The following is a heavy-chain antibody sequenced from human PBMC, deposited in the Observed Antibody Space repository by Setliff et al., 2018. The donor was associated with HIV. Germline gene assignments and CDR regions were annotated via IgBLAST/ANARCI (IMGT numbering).Heavy chain of an antibody. CDR2: TIPMFGTA. CDR1: GGTFGIYG. J-gene: IGHJ4*02. CDR3: ARESACSSTSCPKVLDY. Sequence: GASVKVSCKASGGTFGIYGISWVRQAPGQGLEWMGGTIPMFGTANYAQKFQGRVTITADESTNTGYMELSGLRFEDTAVYYCARESACSSTSCPKVLDYWGQGTPVTVS. D-gene: IGHD2-2*01. V-gene: IGHV1-69*13.